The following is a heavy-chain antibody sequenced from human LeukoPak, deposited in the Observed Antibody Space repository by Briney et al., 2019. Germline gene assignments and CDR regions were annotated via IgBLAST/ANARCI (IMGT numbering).Heavy chain of an antibody. Sequence: PSQTLSLTCTVSGGSISSGSYYWSWIRQPPGKGLEWIGYIFYSGSTEYNPSLKTPITISVDTSKNQFSLKLRSVTAADTAVYYCASQMSGTSVSYWGQGTLVTVSS. D-gene: IGHD2-2*01. J-gene: IGHJ4*02. V-gene: IGHV4-61*01. CDR2: IFYSGST. CDR1: GGSISSGSYY. CDR3: ASQMSGTSVSY.